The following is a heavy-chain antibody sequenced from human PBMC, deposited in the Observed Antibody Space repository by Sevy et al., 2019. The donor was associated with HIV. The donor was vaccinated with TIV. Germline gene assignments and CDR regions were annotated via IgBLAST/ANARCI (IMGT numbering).Heavy chain of an antibody. V-gene: IGHV3-30*02. CDR1: GFTFSGYG. Sequence: GGSLRLSCEAIGFTFSGYGMHWVRQAPGKGLEWVASIQNDGRSQKYSDSVKGRFSISRDNSKNMVYLWMNSLRTEDTAVYYCTKEAGWGHLDPWGQGTLVTVSS. CDR2: IQNDGRSQ. J-gene: IGHJ5*02. CDR3: TKEAGWGHLDP. D-gene: IGHD3-16*01.